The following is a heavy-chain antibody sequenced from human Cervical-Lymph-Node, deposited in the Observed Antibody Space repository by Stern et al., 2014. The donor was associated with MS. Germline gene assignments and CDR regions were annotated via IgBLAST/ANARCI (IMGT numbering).Heavy chain of an antibody. J-gene: IGHJ1*01. CDR1: GYTFTNYW. D-gene: IGHD3-10*01. Sequence: MQLVQSGAEVKKPGESLQISCKGSGYTFTNYWIGWVRQMPGKGLEWMGIIYPRDSATRYSPSFQGQVPIAADKSINTAYLKWSSLKASDTAMYYCARMWAVQGPRGNLPGYFQHWGQGTLVTASS. V-gene: IGHV5-51*01. CDR2: IYPRDSAT. CDR3: ARMWAVQGPRGNLPGYFQH.